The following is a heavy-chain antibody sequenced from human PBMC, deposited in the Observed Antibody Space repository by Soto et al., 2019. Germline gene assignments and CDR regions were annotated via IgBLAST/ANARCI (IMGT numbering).Heavy chain of an antibody. CDR3: ARDSYYYDSSGSFDY. CDR1: GFTFSSYA. CDR2: ISYDGSNK. D-gene: IGHD3-22*01. V-gene: IGHV3-30-3*01. J-gene: IGHJ4*02. Sequence: GGSLRLSCAASGFTFSSYAMHWVRQAPGKGLEWVAVISYDGSNKYYADSVKGRFTISRDNSKNTLYLQMNSLRAEDTAVYSCARDSYYYDSSGSFDYWGQGTLVTVSS.